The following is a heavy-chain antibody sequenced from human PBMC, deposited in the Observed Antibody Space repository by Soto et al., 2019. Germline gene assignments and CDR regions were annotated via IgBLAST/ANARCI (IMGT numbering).Heavy chain of an antibody. D-gene: IGHD6-13*01. V-gene: IGHV3-23*01. CDR2: ISGSGGST. Sequence: GGSLRLSCAASGFTFSSYAMSWVRQAPGKGLEWVSAISGSGGSTYYADSVKGRFTISRDNSKNTLYLQMNSLRAEDTAVYYCAKSWYSSSWYLVYYYYGMDVWGQGTTVTVSS. CDR3: AKSWYSSSWYLVYYYYGMDV. J-gene: IGHJ6*02. CDR1: GFTFSSYA.